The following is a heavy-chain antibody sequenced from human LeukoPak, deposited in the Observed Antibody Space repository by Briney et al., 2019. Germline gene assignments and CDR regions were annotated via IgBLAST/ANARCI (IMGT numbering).Heavy chain of an antibody. CDR2: LNPKSGDT. V-gene: IGHV1-8*02. CDR3: ARGTALSSPLDY. D-gene: IGHD2-21*02. J-gene: IGHJ4*02. CDR1: GFTFSNYD. Sequence: ASVKVSCNASGFTFSNYDINWVRQAPGQGLEWMGWLNPKSGDTGYAQKFQGRAAMTRNTSITTAYMEVSSLTSEDTAVYYCARGTALSSPLDYWGQGTLVTVSS.